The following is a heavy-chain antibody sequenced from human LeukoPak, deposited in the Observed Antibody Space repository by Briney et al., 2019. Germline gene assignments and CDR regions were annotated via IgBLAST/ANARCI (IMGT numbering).Heavy chain of an antibody. CDR3: GRCSSGSYNWFDP. Sequence: PSKTLSLTCTVSGGSISSSSYYWAWIRQPPGKGLEWIGSMYYSGNTYYNPSLKSRVTISADTSKNQFSMKLSSVTAAGTAVYYCGRCSSGSYNWFDPWGQGTLVTVSS. J-gene: IGHJ5*02. CDR1: GGSISSSSYY. V-gene: IGHV4-39*01. D-gene: IGHD1-26*01. CDR2: MYYSGNT.